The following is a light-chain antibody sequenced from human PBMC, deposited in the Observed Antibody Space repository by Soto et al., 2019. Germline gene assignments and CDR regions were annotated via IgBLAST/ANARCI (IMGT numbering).Light chain of an antibody. CDR3: QQYGSPPLT. CDR1: QSVSNSY. Sequence: EIVLTQSPDTLSLSPGERATLSCRASQSVSNSYLAWYQQKPAQAPRLLIYGASGRATGIPDRFSGGESGTDFTLTISRLEPEDFAVYYCQQYGSPPLTFGPGTKVDIK. CDR2: GAS. V-gene: IGKV3-20*01. J-gene: IGKJ3*01.